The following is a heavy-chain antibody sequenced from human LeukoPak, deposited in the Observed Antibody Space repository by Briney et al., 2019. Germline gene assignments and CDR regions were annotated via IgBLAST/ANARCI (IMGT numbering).Heavy chain of an antibody. Sequence: PSQTLSLTCAVSGGSISSGGYSWRWIRQPPGKGLEWIGYIYHSGSTYYNPSLKSRVTISVDRSKNQFSLKLSSVTAADTTVYYCARGVVPAASNWFDPWGQGTLVTVSS. CDR1: GGSISSGGYS. D-gene: IGHD2-2*01. CDR2: IYHSGST. V-gene: IGHV4-30-2*01. CDR3: ARGVVPAASNWFDP. J-gene: IGHJ5*02.